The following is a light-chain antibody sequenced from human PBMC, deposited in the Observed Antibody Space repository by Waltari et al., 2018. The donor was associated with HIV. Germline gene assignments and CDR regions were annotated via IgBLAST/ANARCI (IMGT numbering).Light chain of an antibody. V-gene: IGKV2D-30*01. CDR2: RVS. CDR1: EGLVYRDGNTY. Sequence: EVVMSQFPLSLAVTPGQPASISCTSSEGLVYRDGNTYLNWFHQRPGQSPWRLIFRVSNWDPGVPDRFRGSGSHTNFTLEITRVQSDDVGIFYCMQGTHWPPTFGQGTRLEI. J-gene: IGKJ2*01. CDR3: MQGTHWPPT.